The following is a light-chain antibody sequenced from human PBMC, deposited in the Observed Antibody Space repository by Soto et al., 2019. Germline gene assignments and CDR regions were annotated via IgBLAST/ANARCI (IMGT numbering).Light chain of an antibody. V-gene: IGLV2-8*01. CDR2: EVT. J-gene: IGLJ1*01. CDR1: SSDVGGYDY. Sequence: QSVLTQPPSASGSPGQSVTISCTGTSSDVGGYDYVSWYQQHPGKAPKLMIYEVTIRPPGVSDRFSGSKSGNTASLTVSGLQADDEADYYCSSYTGGNPSYVFGTGTKVTVL. CDR3: SSYTGGNPSYV.